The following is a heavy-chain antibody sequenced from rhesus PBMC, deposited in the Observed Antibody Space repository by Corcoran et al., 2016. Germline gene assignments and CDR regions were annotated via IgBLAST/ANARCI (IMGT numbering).Heavy chain of an antibody. D-gene: IGHD6-37*01. J-gene: IGHJ6*01. CDR2: IHGGSGST. Sequence: QVQLQESGPGLVKPSETLSLTCAVSGGSITSNYWSWIRQSPGKGLEWIGYIHGGSGSTSYTPSLKSRVSCSRETSKNQLSLSLRSVTAADTAVYSCARLVAGSGLDAGGQGVVVTVSS. V-gene: IGHV4-147*01. CDR3: ARLVAGSGLDA. CDR1: GGSITSNY.